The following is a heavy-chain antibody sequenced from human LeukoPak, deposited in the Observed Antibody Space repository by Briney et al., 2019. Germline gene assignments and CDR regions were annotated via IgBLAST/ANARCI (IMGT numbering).Heavy chain of an antibody. J-gene: IGHJ4*02. CDR1: GLTFRDCA. CDR3: SARRLREVIQGF. V-gene: IGHV3-49*04. Sequence: GGSLTLSCTPSGLTFRDCAMTWVRHARERGVEWVGFIRGRGYGGKTDYAASLGGRVSIARNDSKSGAYLQMNSLKNEDTAIYYRSARRLREVIQGFWGRGTLGTVSP. CDR2: IRGRGYGGKT. D-gene: IGHD3-10*01.